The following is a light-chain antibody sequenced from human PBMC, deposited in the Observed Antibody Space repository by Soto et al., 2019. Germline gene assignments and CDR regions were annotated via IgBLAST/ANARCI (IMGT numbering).Light chain of an antibody. V-gene: IGLV1-40*01. J-gene: IGLJ3*02. CDR1: SSNIGAGYD. CDR2: GNS. CDR3: QSYDSSLSGSV. Sequence: QSVLTQLPSVSGAPGQRVTISCTGSSSNIGAGYDVHWYQQLPGTAPKLLIYGNSNRPSGVPDRFSGSKSGTSASLAITRLQAEDEADYYCQSYDSSLSGSVFGGGTKLTVL.